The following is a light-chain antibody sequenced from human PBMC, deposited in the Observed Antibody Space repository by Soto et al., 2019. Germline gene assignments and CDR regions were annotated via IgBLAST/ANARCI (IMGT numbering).Light chain of an antibody. J-gene: IGKJ2*01. CDR3: QQSSSTPRT. CDR2: SAS. V-gene: IGKV1-39*01. Sequence: DIQMTQSPSSLSASVGDRVTITCRATQSVSTSLNWYQQKPGKPPKLLIYSASNLQSGVPSRFSGSGSGTDFSLTISSLQPEDFATYYCQQSSSTPRTFGQGTKLEIK. CDR1: QSVSTS.